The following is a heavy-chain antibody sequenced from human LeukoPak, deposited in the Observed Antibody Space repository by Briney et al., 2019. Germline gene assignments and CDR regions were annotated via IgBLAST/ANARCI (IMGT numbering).Heavy chain of an antibody. Sequence: GGSLRLSCTASGFTFGDYAMSWFRQAPGKGLERVGFIRSKAYGGATEYAASVKGRFTISRDDSKSIAYLQMNSLKTEDTAVYYCTRGRSSSWYVDYWGQGTLVTVSS. CDR1: GFTFGDYA. V-gene: IGHV3-49*03. CDR3: TRGRSSSWYVDY. J-gene: IGHJ4*02. CDR2: IRSKAYGGAT. D-gene: IGHD6-13*01.